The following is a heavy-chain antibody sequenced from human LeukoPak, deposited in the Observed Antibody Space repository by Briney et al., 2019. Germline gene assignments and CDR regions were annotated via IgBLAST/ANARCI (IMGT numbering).Heavy chain of an antibody. J-gene: IGHJ4*02. CDR3: ARDRYYYDSSGYYWLFDY. D-gene: IGHD3-22*01. CDR2: IYTSGST. CDR1: GGSISSGSYY. Sequence: SETLSLTCTVSGGSISSGSYYWSWIRQPAGKGLEWIGRIYTSGSTNYNPSLKSRITISVDTSKNQFSLKLSSVTAADTAVYYCARDRYYYDSSGYYWLFDYWGQGTLVTVSS. V-gene: IGHV4-61*02.